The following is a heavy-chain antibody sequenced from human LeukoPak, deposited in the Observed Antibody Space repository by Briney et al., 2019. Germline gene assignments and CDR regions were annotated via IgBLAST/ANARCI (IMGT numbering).Heavy chain of an antibody. CDR2: IYHSGST. Sequence: SPSETLSLTCTVSGYSISSGYLWGWIRQPPGKGLEWIGSIYHSGSTYYNPSLKSRVTISVDTSKNQFSLKLSSVTAADTAVYYCARVGFGYSYGYYYYYYMDVWGKGTTVTISS. CDR3: ARVGFGYSYGYYYYYYMDV. V-gene: IGHV4-38-2*02. J-gene: IGHJ6*03. CDR1: GYSISSGYL. D-gene: IGHD5-18*01.